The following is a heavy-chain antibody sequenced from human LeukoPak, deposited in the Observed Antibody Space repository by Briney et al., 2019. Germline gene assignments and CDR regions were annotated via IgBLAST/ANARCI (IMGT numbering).Heavy chain of an antibody. CDR1: GFTFSSYA. CDR3: ARYCSGGSCYHRDYYGMDV. J-gene: IGHJ6*02. V-gene: IGHV3-21*01. CDR2: ISSSSSYI. Sequence: GGFLRLSCAASGFTFSSYAMSWVRQAPGKGLVWVSSISSSSSYIYYADSVKGRFTISRDNAKNSLYLQMNSLRAEDTAVYYCARYCSGGSCYHRDYYGMDVWGQGTTVTVSS. D-gene: IGHD2-15*01.